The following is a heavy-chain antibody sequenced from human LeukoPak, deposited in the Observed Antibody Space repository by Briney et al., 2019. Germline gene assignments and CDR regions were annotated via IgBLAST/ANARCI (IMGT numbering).Heavy chain of an antibody. J-gene: IGHJ4*02. V-gene: IGHV1-69*04. D-gene: IGHD3-22*01. CDR1: GGTFSSYA. CDR3: AREPYYYDSSGSPLGY. CDR2: IIPILGIA. Sequence: GASVKVSCKASGGTFSSYAISWVRQAPGQGLEWMGRIIPILGIANYAQKFQGRVTITADKSTSTAYMELSSLRSEDTAVYYCAREPYYYDSSGSPLGYWGQGTLVTVSS.